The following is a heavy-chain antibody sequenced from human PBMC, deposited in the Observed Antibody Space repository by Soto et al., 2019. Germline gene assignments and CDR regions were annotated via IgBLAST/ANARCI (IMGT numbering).Heavy chain of an antibody. D-gene: IGHD2-15*01. V-gene: IGHV4-30-2*01. J-gene: IGHJ5*02. CDR2: IYHSGST. Sequence: TSETMSLTCTVSGDNISAYSWSWIRQTTGKGLEWIGYIYHSGSTYYNPSLKSRVTISVDRSKNQFSLKLSSVTAADTAVYYCARGKRFCRGGSCPQSWSDPWGKETRVPVSS. CDR1: GDNISAYS. CDR3: ARGKRFCRGGSCPQSWSDP.